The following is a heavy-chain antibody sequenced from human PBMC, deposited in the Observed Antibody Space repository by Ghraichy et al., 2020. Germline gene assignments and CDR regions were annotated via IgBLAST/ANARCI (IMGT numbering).Heavy chain of an antibody. D-gene: IGHD4-23*01. CDR1: GFTFSGYS. V-gene: IGHV3-48*02. CDR3: ARASTVVRFYYYDGMDV. J-gene: IGHJ6*02. Sequence: GGSLRLSCAASGFTFSGYSMNWVRQAPGKGLEWLSYISASSRSTFYADSVKGQFTISRDNAKNSLYLQVKSLRDEDTAVYYCARASTVVRFYYYDGMDVWGQGTTVTVSS. CDR2: ISASSRST.